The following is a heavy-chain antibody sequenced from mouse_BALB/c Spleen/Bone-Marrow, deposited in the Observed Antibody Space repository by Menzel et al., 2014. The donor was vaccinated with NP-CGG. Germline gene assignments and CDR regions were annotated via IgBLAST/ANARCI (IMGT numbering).Heavy chain of an antibody. CDR1: GYTFDYYT. CDR3: AREVYGSWFAY. CDR2: INPSSGYT. J-gene: IGHJ3*01. V-gene: IGHV1-4*01. Sequence: VQLQQSGAELARPGASVKMSCKASGYTFDYYTVQWVKQRPGQGLEWIGYINPSSGYTNYNQKFKDKATLAADKSSSTAYMQLSSLTSEDSAVYYCAREVYGSWFAYWGKGTLVTVSA. D-gene: IGHD2-2*01.